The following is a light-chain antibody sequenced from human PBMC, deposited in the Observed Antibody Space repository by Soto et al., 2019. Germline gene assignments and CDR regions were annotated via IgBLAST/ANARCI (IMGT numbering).Light chain of an antibody. CDR3: QQYNNWPFT. CDR1: QSVSSN. V-gene: IGKV3-15*01. Sequence: EIVMTQSPATLSLSPGERATLSCRASQSVSSNLAWYQQKPGQAPRLLIYDASTRATGIPARFSGSGSGTEFTPTISRLHSEDFAVYYWQQYNNWPFTFGPGTKVDIK. CDR2: DAS. J-gene: IGKJ3*01.